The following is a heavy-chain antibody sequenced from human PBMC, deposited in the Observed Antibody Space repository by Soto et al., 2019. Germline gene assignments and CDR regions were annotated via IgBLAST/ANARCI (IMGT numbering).Heavy chain of an antibody. CDR1: GYSFTSYW. Sequence: GESLKISCKGSGYSFTSYWISWVRQMPGKGLEWMGRIDPSDSYTNYSPSFQGHVTISADKSISTAYLQWSSLKASDTAMYYCAGSESYCSGGSCYSARGFNYYYYGMDVWGQGTTVTV. CDR3: AGSESYCSGGSCYSARGFNYYYYGMDV. V-gene: IGHV5-10-1*01. J-gene: IGHJ6*02. D-gene: IGHD2-15*01. CDR2: IDPSDSYT.